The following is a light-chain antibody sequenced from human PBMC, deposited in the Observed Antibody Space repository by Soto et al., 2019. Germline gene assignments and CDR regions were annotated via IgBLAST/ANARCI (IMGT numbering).Light chain of an antibody. V-gene: IGLV1-40*01. CDR2: ANI. CDR1: SSNIGAGYY. Sequence: QSVLTQPPSVSGAPGQRVTISCTGSSSNIGAGYYVHWYQQRPGAPPKLLISANINRPSGVPDRFSGSKSGTSASLAITGLQADDEGDYYCQSYDSTLSARYVFGTGTKVTVL. CDR3: QSYDSTLSARYV. J-gene: IGLJ1*01.